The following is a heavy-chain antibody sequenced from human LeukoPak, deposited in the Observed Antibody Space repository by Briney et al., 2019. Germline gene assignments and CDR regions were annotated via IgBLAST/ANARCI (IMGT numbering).Heavy chain of an antibody. D-gene: IGHD5-18*01. CDR2: IGRDGTST. J-gene: IGHJ4*02. CDR3: TKGGYNYGYSDY. Sequence: GSLRLSCAGSGFTFNDYSMYWVRQGPGRGLEWVSLIGRDGTSTYYADSVKGRFTISRDNSKNSLYLQMNSLRTEDTALYYCTKGGYNYGYSDYWGQGTLVTVSS. V-gene: IGHV3-43*01. CDR1: GFTFNDYS.